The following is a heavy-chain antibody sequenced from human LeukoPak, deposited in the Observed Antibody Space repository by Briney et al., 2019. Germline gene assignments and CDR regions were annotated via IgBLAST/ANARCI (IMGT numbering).Heavy chain of an antibody. CDR1: GFTFSSYS. CDR3: ARAVIRTRYYFDY. Sequence: PGGSLRLSCAASGFTFSSYSMKWVRQAPGKGLEWVSYISSSSSTIYYADSVKGRFTISRDNAKNSLYLQMNSLRAEDTAVYHCARAVIRTRYYFDYWGQGTLVTVSS. V-gene: IGHV3-48*01. CDR2: ISSSSSTI. J-gene: IGHJ4*02. D-gene: IGHD3-3*01.